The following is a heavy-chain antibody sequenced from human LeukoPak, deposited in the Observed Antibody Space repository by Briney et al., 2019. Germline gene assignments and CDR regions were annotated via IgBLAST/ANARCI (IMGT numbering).Heavy chain of an antibody. V-gene: IGHV3-21*04. D-gene: IGHD3-10*01. Sequence: PGGSLRLSCAASGFTFSSYSMNWVRQAPGKGLEWVSSISSSSSYIYYADSVKGRFTISRDNAKNSLYLQMNSLRPEDTAFYYCAKSSSIYGSGGFDPWGQGTLVTVSS. J-gene: IGHJ5*02. CDR3: AKSSSIYGSGGFDP. CDR1: GFTFSSYS. CDR2: ISSSSSYI.